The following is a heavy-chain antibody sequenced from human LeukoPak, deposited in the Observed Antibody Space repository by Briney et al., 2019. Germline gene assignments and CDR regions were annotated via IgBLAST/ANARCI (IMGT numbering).Heavy chain of an antibody. Sequence: PGGALRLSCAAAGFTFSSYCVSWGRQAPGRGLEWVANIKQDGSEKYYVDSVKGRFTISRDNAKNSLYLQMNSLRAEDTAVYYCARDIVVVTAILDYWGQGTVVTVSS. CDR2: IKQDGSEK. D-gene: IGHD2-21*02. CDR1: GFTFSSYC. V-gene: IGHV3-7*01. J-gene: IGHJ4*02. CDR3: ARDIVVVTAILDY.